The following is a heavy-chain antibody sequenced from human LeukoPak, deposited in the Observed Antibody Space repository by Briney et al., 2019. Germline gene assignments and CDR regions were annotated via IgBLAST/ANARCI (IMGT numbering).Heavy chain of an antibody. Sequence: PGGSLRLSCAASGFTFSSYSMNWVRQAPGKGLEWVPYISSSSSTIYYADSVKGRFTISRDNAKNSLYLQMNSLRDEDTAVYYCARDARYYYDSSGYYADYWGQGTLVTVSS. D-gene: IGHD3-22*01. CDR2: ISSSSSTI. V-gene: IGHV3-48*02. CDR1: GFTFSSYS. CDR3: ARDARYYYDSSGYYADY. J-gene: IGHJ4*02.